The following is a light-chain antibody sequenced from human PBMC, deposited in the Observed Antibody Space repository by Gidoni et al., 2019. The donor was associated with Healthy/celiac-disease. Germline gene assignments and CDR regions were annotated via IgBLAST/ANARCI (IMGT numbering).Light chain of an antibody. CDR2: DAY. CDR1: QSVSSY. J-gene: IGKJ2*01. V-gene: IGKV3-11*01. Sequence: IVLTQSPATLSLSPGERATLSCRASQSVSSYLAWYQQKPGQAPRLLIYDAYNRATGIPARFSGSGSGTDVTLTISSLEPEDFAVYYCQQRSNWPPTFGQGTKLEIK. CDR3: QQRSNWPPT.